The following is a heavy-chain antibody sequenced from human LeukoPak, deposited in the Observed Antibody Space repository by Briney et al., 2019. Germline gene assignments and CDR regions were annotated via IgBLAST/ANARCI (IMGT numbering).Heavy chain of an antibody. CDR3: ARDLNWYVFRY. V-gene: IGHV3-66*01. CDR1: GFTVSNNY. CDR2: IYSAGIT. J-gene: IGHJ4*02. Sequence: QTGGSLRLSCAASGFTVSNNYMTWVRQAPGKGLEWVSVIYSAGITYYADSVKGRFTISRDISKNTLYLQTNSLRVEDTAVYYCARDLNWYVFRYWGQGTLVTVSS. D-gene: IGHD1-20*01.